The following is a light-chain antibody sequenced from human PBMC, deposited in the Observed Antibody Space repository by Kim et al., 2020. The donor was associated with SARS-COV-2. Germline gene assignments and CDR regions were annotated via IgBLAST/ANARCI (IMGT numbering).Light chain of an antibody. CDR2: TDG. J-gene: IGLJ2*01. CDR3: ASWDDSLNGLV. V-gene: IGLV1-44*01. CDR1: IFNRGSPP. Sequence: GRGCTVSGSGDIFNRGSPPGNWYPQSPQTPPNRLFHTDGQRPSGVPDRFSGSKSGTSASLAISGLQSADEADYYCASWDDSLNGLVFGGGTQLTVL.